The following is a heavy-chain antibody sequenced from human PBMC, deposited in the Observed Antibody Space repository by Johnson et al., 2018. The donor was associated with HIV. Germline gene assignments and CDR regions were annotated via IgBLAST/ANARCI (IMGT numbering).Heavy chain of an antibody. CDR1: GFSFSSYG. D-gene: IGHD5-24*01. V-gene: IGHV3-33*01. J-gene: IGHJ3*02. CDR3: AREMRWPSKAAFDI. CDR2: IWYDGSNK. Sequence: QVQLVESGGGVVQPGRSLRLSCAASGFSFSSYGMHWVRQAPGKGLEWVANIWYDGSNKYYADSVKDRFTISRDNAKNSLYLQMNSLRAEDTAVYYCAREMRWPSKAAFDIWGQGTMVTVSS.